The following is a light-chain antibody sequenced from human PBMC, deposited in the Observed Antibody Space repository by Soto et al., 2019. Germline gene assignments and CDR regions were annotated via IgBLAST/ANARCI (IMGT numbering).Light chain of an antibody. V-gene: IGKV3D-15*01. CDR1: QSVDSN. CDR2: YIS. Sequence: EILMTQSPATLSVSPGERATLSCRASQSVDSNLAWYQQKPGQAPRLLIYYISTRATGIPARFSGSGSGTEFTLTINSLQSEDSAVYYCQQHNQWPITFGQGTRLEIK. J-gene: IGKJ5*01. CDR3: QQHNQWPIT.